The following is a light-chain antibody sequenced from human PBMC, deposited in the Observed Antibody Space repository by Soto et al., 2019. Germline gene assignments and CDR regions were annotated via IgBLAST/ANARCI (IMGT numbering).Light chain of an antibody. V-gene: IGKV4-1*01. CDR3: HKYYPTLTWT. J-gene: IGKJ1*01. CDR1: QSVLYSFNNKNY. CDR2: WAS. Sequence: DIVMTQSTDSLAVSLGERATINCKSSQSVLYSFNNKNYLAWYQQKPGQPPKLLIYWASTRESGVPDRFRGSGSGTDFNPTISSLQAEDVAVYYCHKYYPTLTWTFGQGTQVEI.